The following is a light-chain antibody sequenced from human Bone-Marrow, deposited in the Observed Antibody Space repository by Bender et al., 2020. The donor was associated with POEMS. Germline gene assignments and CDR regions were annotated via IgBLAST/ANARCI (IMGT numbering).Light chain of an antibody. CDR2: VNSDGSH. J-gene: IGLJ2*01. CDR1: SGHNNYA. Sequence: QLVVTQSPSASASLGASVKLTCTLSSGHNNYAIAWHQQQPEKGPRYLMKVNSDGSHSKGDGVPDRFSGSSSGAVRYLSISNLQSEDEADYYCQTWVSGIVTFGGGTKLTVL. CDR3: QTWVSGIVT. V-gene: IGLV4-69*01.